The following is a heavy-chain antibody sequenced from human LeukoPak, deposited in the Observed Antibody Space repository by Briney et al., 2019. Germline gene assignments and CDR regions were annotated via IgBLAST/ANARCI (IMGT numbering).Heavy chain of an antibody. J-gene: IGHJ4*02. V-gene: IGHV4-59*01. D-gene: IGHD4-17*01. CDR2: IHHSGTT. CDR1: GGSISTYY. CDR3: ARSWDYRDYYFDH. Sequence: SETLSLTCTFSGGSISTYYWSWIQQPPGKGLEWIGYIHHSGTTNYNPSLKSRVIISIDTSKDQFSLKLTSVTAADTAVYYCARSWDYRDYYFDHWGQGTLVTVSS.